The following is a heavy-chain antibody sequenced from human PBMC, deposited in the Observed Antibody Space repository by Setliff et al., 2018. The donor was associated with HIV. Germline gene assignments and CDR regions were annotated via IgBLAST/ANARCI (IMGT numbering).Heavy chain of an antibody. Sequence: ASVKVSCKASGYTFTGYYMHWVRQAPGQGLEWMGRINPNSGGTNYAQKFQGRVTMTRDTSMNTAYMELSRLRSDDTAVYYCARGYCSGGSCYDRYWGQGTLVTVSS. CDR2: INPNSGGT. J-gene: IGHJ4*02. D-gene: IGHD2-15*01. V-gene: IGHV1-2*06. CDR3: ARGYCSGGSCYDRY. CDR1: GYTFTGYY.